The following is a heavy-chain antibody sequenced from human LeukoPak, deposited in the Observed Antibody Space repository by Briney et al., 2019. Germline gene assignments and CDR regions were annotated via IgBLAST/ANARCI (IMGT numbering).Heavy chain of an antibody. CDR2: IISSRSYI. J-gene: IGHJ3*02. V-gene: IGHV3-21*01. D-gene: IGHD3-16*01. CDR1: GFTFSTYN. CDR3: ARVALGEAFDI. Sequence: PRQSLRLSCAADGFTFSTYNMNWDSQAQGKGLEWDSSIISSRSYIYYADSVKGRFSIWRDNAKNSLYMQMNSLRAEDTAVYYCARVALGEAFDIWGQGTMVTVSS.